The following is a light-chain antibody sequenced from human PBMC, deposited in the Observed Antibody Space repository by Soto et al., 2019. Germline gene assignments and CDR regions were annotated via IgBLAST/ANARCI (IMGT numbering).Light chain of an antibody. CDR1: SGHSTYA. Sequence: QPVLTQSPSASASLGASVRLTCTLSSGHSTYAIAWHQQQPEKGPRYLMKVNSDGSHTKADGIPDRFSGSSSGAERYLTLSSLQSEDEADYYCQTWGTGIVFGGGTKLTVL. CDR2: VNSDGSH. CDR3: QTWGTGIV. V-gene: IGLV4-69*01. J-gene: IGLJ2*01.